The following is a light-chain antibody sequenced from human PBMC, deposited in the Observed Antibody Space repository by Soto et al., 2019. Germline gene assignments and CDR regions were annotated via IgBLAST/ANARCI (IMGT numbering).Light chain of an antibody. Sequence: QSVLTQPPSVSGAPRQRVTISCSGSDSNIGNNAVNWYQLVPGKAPKVVIYRNNVVLSGVSDRFSGSKSGTSASLAISRLQSEDEADYYCAVWDDSLDAQVFGGGTKVTVL. V-gene: IGLV1-36*01. CDR3: AVWDDSLDAQV. CDR2: RNN. J-gene: IGLJ3*02. CDR1: DSNIGNNA.